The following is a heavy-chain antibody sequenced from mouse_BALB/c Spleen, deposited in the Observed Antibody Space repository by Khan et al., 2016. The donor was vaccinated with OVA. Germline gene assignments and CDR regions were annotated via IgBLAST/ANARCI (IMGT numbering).Heavy chain of an antibody. CDR3: ASHLTGSFAY. V-gene: IGHV5-6*02. Sequence: EVKLEESGGDLVKPGGSLKLSCAASGFTFSSYSMSWVRQTPDKRLEWVATISSGGDYTYSPDNVKGRFTISRDHARNTLYLQMSSLKSEDTAMYYCASHLTGSFAYWGQGTLVTVSA. J-gene: IGHJ3*01. D-gene: IGHD4-1*01. CDR1: GFTFSSYS. CDR2: ISSGGDYT.